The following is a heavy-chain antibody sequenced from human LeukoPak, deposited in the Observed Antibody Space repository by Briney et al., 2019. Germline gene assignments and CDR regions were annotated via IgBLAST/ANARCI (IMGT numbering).Heavy chain of an antibody. J-gene: IGHJ4*02. Sequence: SETLSLTCAVSGGSINNYHWSWIRQPPGKGLEWIGCFYHSGSTTYNPSLKSRVTISVDAPKSVFSLKLDSVTAADTAMYFCASTQQWLAFDYWGQGILVTVSS. CDR1: GGSINNYH. CDR2: FYHSGST. V-gene: IGHV4-59*03. D-gene: IGHD6-19*01. CDR3: ASTQQWLAFDY.